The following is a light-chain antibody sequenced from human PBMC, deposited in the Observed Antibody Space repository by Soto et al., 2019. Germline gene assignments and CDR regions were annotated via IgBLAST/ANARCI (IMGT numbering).Light chain of an antibody. J-gene: IGLJ2*01. CDR1: SSNIGNNY. CDR3: GTWDTSLSAVV. Sequence: QSVLTQPPSVSAAPGQKFTISCSGSSSNIGNNYVSWYQHLPGTAPKLLIYDNNERPSGIPDRFSGSKSGTSATLGITGLQTGDEADYYCGTWDTSLSAVVFGGGTKLTVL. CDR2: DNN. V-gene: IGLV1-51*01.